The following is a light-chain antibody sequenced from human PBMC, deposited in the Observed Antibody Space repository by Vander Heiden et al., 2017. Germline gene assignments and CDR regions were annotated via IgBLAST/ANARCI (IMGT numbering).Light chain of an antibody. J-gene: IGKJ4*01. V-gene: IGKV3-20*01. CDR2: GAS. CDR3: KQYGSSSLT. Sequence: IVFTHSPATLSLSPGERATLSCRASQSVSSSYLAWYQQKPGQAPRLRIYGASSRATGIPDRFSGSGSGKDFTLTISRLEPEDFAVYYCKQYGSSSLTFGGGTKVEIK. CDR1: QSVSSSY.